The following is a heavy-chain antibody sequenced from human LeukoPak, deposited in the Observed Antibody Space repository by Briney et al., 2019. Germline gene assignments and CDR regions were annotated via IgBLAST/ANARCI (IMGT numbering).Heavy chain of an antibody. CDR2: IIPIFGTA. CDR3: ARSGYCSGGSCYDYYGMDV. CDR1: GYTFTGYY. J-gene: IGHJ6*04. D-gene: IGHD2-15*01. V-gene: IGHV1-69*13. Sequence: GASVKVSCKASGYTFTGYYMHWVRQAPGQGLEWMGGIIPIFGTANYAQKFQGRVTITADESTSTAYMELSSLRSEDTAVYYCARSGYCSGGSCYDYYGMDVWGKGTTVTVSS.